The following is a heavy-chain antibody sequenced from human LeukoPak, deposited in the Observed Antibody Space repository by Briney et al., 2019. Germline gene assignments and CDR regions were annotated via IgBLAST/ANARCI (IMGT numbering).Heavy chain of an antibody. Sequence: GGSLRLSCAASGFTFSSYAMSWVRQAPGKGLEWVSVISGGGGSTYYADSVKGRFTISRDISKSTLYLQMNTLRADDTAVYYCAKAAGSSGWYTTIDYWGQGTLVTVSS. CDR3: AKAAGSSGWYTTIDY. V-gene: IGHV3-23*01. D-gene: IGHD6-19*01. CDR2: ISGGGGST. J-gene: IGHJ4*02. CDR1: GFTFSSYA.